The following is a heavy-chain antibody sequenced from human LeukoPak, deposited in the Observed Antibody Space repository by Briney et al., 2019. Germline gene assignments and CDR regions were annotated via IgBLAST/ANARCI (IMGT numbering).Heavy chain of an antibody. Sequence: SVKVSCKASGGTFSSYAISWVRQAPGQGLEWMGGIIPIFGTANYAQKFQGRVTITADESTSTAYMELSSLRSEDTAVYYCARDGFEYSSSSVDYWGQGTLVTVSS. CDR1: GGTFSSYA. CDR2: IIPIFGTA. J-gene: IGHJ4*02. D-gene: IGHD6-6*01. V-gene: IGHV1-69*13. CDR3: ARDGFEYSSSSVDY.